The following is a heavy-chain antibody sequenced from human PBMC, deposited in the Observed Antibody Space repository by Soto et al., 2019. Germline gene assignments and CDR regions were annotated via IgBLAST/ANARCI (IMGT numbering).Heavy chain of an antibody. CDR1: GYTFTAYG. V-gene: IGHV1-18*01. CDR2: VSTNDDRT. Sequence: QVQMVQSGPEVKMPGASVKVSCKTSGYTFTAYGLAWLRQAPGQRPEWMGWVSTNDDRTNYARKFQGRVTMTTDRPTTPPSWELRGWEPADTASNYCAKDPKTEGSAYYPLAFWGRETRVT. CDR3: AKDPKTEGSAYYPLAF. D-gene: IGHD3-22*01. J-gene: IGHJ4*02.